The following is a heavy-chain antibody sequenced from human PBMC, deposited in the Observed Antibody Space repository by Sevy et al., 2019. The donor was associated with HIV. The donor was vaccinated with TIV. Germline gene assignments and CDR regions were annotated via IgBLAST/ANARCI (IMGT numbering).Heavy chain of an antibody. D-gene: IGHD2-21*01. Sequence: SETLSLTCSVSGVSITSDNYYWSWIRQHPGKGLEWIGYISYSGSTYYNPSLKSRVTTSVDTSKNQISLKLSSVTAADTAVYYCAREVAIPHYSWFDLWGQRTLVTVSS. CDR3: AREVAIPHYSWFDL. V-gene: IGHV4-31*03. CDR1: GVSITSDNYY. CDR2: ISYSGST. J-gene: IGHJ5*02.